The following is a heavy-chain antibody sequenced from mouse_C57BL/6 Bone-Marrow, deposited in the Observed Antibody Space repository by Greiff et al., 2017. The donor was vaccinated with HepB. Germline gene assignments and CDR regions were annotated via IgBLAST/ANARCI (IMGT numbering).Heavy chain of an antibody. CDR2: IYPGDGDT. J-gene: IGHJ1*03. Sequence: QVQLQQSGAELVKPGTSVKISCKASGYAFSSYWMNWVKQRPGKGLEWIGQIYPGDGDTNYNGKFKGKATLTADKSSSTAYMQLSSLTSEDSAVYFCARKGRSNYEWYFDVWGTGTTVTVSS. D-gene: IGHD2-5*01. CDR1: GYAFSSYW. CDR3: ARKGRSNYEWYFDV. V-gene: IGHV1-80*01.